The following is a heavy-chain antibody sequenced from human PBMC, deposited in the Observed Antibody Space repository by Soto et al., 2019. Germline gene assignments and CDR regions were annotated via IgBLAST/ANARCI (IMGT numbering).Heavy chain of an antibody. CDR2: ISAYNGNT. CDR1: GYTFTSYG. D-gene: IGHD2-2*01. J-gene: IGHJ6*02. Sequence: QVQLVQSGAEVKKPGASVKVSCKASGYTFTSYGISWVRQAPGQGLQWMGWISAYNGNTKYAQKLQGRVTMSTDSSTSTAHMELRSPRSEDTAVYYCGREWGLSLAQLHHGMDVWGHATTVTVSS. V-gene: IGHV1-18*01. CDR3: GREWGLSLAQLHHGMDV.